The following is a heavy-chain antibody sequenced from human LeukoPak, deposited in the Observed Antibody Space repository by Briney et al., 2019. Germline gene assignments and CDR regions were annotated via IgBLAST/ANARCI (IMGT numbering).Heavy chain of an antibody. D-gene: IGHD3-16*01. CDR3: AKDLTLRGVIGNWFDP. V-gene: IGHV3-23*01. Sequence: GGSLRLSCAASGFTFSSYAMSWVRQAPGKGLEWVSAISGSGGSTYYADSVKGRFTISRDNSKNTLYLQMNSLRAEDTAVYYCAKDLTLRGVIGNWFDPWGQGTLVTVSS. CDR1: GFTFSSYA. J-gene: IGHJ5*02. CDR2: ISGSGGST.